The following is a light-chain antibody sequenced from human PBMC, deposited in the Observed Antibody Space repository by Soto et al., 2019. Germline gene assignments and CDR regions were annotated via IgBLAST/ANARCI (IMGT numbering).Light chain of an antibody. Sequence: DIQMTQSPSSLSASVGDRVIVTCLASQDVNNYLAWYHQKGGKVPKLLIYAASTLQSGVPSPFSGSGSGTDFTLTISSLQAEDVGNYYCQKYNSAPHTFGQGTKVDIK. J-gene: IGKJ2*01. V-gene: IGKV1-27*01. CDR2: AAS. CDR1: QDVNNY. CDR3: QKYNSAPHT.